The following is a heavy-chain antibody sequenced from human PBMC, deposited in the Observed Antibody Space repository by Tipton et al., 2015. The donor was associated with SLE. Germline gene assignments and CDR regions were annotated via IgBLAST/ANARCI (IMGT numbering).Heavy chain of an antibody. CDR3: ARRSVQEAFDI. V-gene: IGHV4-38-2*01. Sequence: QLVQSGAEVKPSETLSLTCPVSGSSISSGYYWGWIRQPPGKGLEWIGTIYHNGDTYYKSSLKSRVTISVDTSKNHFSLKLRSVTAADTAVYFCARRSVQEAFDIWGQGTMVTVSS. CDR2: IYHNGDT. J-gene: IGHJ3*02. D-gene: IGHD1-1*01. CDR1: GSSISSGYY.